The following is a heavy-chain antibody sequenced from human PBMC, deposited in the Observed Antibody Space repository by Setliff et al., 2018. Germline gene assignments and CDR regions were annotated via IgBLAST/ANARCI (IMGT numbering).Heavy chain of an antibody. CDR2: IYIGGSA. Sequence: SETLSLTCTVSGGSISSYWWSWIRQPAGKGLEWIGRIYIGGSANYNPSLKSRVTMSIDTSKNQFSLKVSSVTAADTAVYYCARSFSRREKFLLDYWGQGALVTVSS. V-gene: IGHV4-4*07. J-gene: IGHJ4*02. CDR3: ARSFSRREKFLLDY. CDR1: GGSISSYW.